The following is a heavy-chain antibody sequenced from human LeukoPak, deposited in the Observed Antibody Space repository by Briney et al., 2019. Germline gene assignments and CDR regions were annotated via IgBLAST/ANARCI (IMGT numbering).Heavy chain of an antibody. CDR3: ARGYSYDRSGFYGMDV. CDR2: MNPNSGNT. D-gene: IGHD3-22*01. Sequence: ASVTVSFTTSGYSFTSYDFNWVRQAPGQGLEWMGWMNPNSGNTGYAQKFQGRVTMTRDTSISTAYMELSSLRSEDTALYYCARGYSYDRSGFYGMDVWGQGTTVTVSS. CDR1: GYSFTSYD. V-gene: IGHV1-8*01. J-gene: IGHJ6*02.